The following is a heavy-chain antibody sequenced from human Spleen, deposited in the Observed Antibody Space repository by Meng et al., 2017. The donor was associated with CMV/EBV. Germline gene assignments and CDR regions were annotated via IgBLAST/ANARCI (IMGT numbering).Heavy chain of an antibody. CDR1: GFSFVTYY. D-gene: IGHD3-3*01. J-gene: IGHJ6*02. CDR3: ARDAVLKWSWYYDFWSGFGGMDV. V-gene: IGHV3-7*01. Sequence: GGSLRLSCAASGFSFVTYYMNWVRQAPGKGLEWVANIKQDGSEKYYVDSVKGRFTISRDNAKNSLYLQMNSLRAEDTAVYYCARDAVLKWSWYYDFWSGFGGMDVWGQGTTVTVSS. CDR2: IKQDGSEK.